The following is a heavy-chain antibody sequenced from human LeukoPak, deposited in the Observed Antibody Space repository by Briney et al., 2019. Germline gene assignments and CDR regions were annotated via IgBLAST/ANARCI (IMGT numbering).Heavy chain of an antibody. CDR3: ARSGGYYYDSSGYYYEFLFSDY. V-gene: IGHV4-34*01. CDR1: GGSFSGYY. J-gene: IGHJ4*02. D-gene: IGHD3-22*01. CDR2: INHSRST. Sequence: PSETLSLTCAVYGGSFSGYYWSWIRQPPGKGLEWIGEINHSRSTNYNPSLKSRVTISVGTSKTQFSLKLSSVTAADTAVDYCARSGGYYYDSSGYYYEFLFSDYWGQGTLVTVSS.